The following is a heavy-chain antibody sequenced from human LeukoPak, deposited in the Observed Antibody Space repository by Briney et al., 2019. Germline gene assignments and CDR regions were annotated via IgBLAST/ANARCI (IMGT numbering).Heavy chain of an antibody. CDR2: INPTGGST. CDR3: ARTPLAGTGYFDY. Sequence: ASVKVSCKASGYTFTNYYMHWVRQAPGQGLEWMGIINPTGGSTRYAQKFQDRFTMTRDTSTSTVYMELSSLRSEDTAVYYCARTPLAGTGYFDYWGQGTLVTVSS. J-gene: IGHJ4*02. V-gene: IGHV1-46*01. CDR1: GYTFTNYY. D-gene: IGHD6-19*01.